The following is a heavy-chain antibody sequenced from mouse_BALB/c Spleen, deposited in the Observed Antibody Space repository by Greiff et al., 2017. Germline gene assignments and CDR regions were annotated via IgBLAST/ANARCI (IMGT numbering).Heavy chain of an antibody. CDR1: GFTFNTYA. V-gene: IGHV10-1*02. CDR2: IRSKSNNYAT. Sequence: EVMLVESGGGLVQPKGSLKLSCAASGFTFNTYAMNWVRQAPGKGLEWVARIRSKSNNYATYYADSVKDRFTISRDDSQSMLYLQMNNLKTEDTAMYYCVRQGDFDYWGQGTTLTVSS. J-gene: IGHJ2*01. CDR3: VRQGDFDY.